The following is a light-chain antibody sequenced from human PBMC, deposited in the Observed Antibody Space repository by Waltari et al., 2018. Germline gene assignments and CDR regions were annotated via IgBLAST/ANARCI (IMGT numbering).Light chain of an antibody. CDR3: QQRSSWTPHT. J-gene: IGKJ2*01. V-gene: IGKV3-11*01. CDR1: QSVGTY. CDR2: DAS. Sequence: EIVLTQSPATLSLSPGETATLSCRASQSVGTYLAWYQQKPGQAPRLLIYDASNRATGIPDRFRGSGSGTDFTLTISSLEPEDFALYYRQQRSSWTPHTFGQGARLEIK.